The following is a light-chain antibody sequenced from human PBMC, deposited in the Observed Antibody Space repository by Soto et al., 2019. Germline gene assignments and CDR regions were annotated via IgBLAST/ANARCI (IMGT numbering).Light chain of an antibody. CDR3: QQYDSSST. J-gene: IGKJ4*01. CDR1: QSIRNW. Sequence: DIQMTQSPSSLSAFVGDRVTITCRASQSIRNWLAWYQQKPGKAPRLLIYKASSLRSGVPSRFSGSGSGTDFTLTISSLQPDDSATYYCQQYDSSSTFGGGTKVDIK. CDR2: KAS. V-gene: IGKV1-5*03.